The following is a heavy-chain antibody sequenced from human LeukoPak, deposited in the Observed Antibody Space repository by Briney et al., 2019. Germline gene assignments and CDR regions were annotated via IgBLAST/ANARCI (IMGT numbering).Heavy chain of an antibody. Sequence: SETLSLTCTVSGGSISSLYWSWIRQPPGKGLEWIGYIYYSGSTNYNPSLKSRVTISVDTSKNQFSLKLSSVTAADTAVYYCASSDSSGYYTYWGQGTLVTVSS. CDR2: IYYSGST. V-gene: IGHV4-59*11. CDR1: GGSISSLY. CDR3: ASSDSSGYYTY. D-gene: IGHD3-22*01. J-gene: IGHJ4*02.